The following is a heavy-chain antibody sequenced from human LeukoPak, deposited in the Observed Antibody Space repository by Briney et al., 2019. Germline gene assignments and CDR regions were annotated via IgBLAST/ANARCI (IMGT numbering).Heavy chain of an antibody. CDR1: GGFITSSFY. D-gene: IGHD6-19*01. Sequence: QSSETLSLTCTVSGGFITSSFYWSWIRQSPGKGLEWIGYIYNSGGTKYNPSLKSRLTISVDTSKNQFSLNLSSVTAADTAVYYCARRPRGWLPPHMGYFDYWGQGTLVTVSS. CDR2: IYNSGGT. CDR3: ARRPRGWLPPHMGYFDY. V-gene: IGHV4-59*08. J-gene: IGHJ4*02.